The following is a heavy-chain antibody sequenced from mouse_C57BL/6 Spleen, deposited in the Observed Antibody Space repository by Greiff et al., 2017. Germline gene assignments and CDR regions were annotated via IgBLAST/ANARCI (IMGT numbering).Heavy chain of an antibody. D-gene: IGHD2-5*01. CDR2: IYPGDGAT. J-gene: IGHJ1*03. Sequence: VQLQQSGPELVKPGASVKISCKASGYAFSSSWMNWVKQRPGKGLEWIGRIYPGDGATNYNGKFKGKATLTADKSSSTAYMQLSSLTSEDSAVYFCARGNYSNHYWYFDVWGTGTTVTVSS. V-gene: IGHV1-82*01. CDR1: GYAFSSSW. CDR3: ARGNYSNHYWYFDV.